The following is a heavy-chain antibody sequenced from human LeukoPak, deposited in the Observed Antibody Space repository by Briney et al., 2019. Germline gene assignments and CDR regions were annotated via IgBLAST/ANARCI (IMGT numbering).Heavy chain of an antibody. Sequence: ASVKVSCKASGYTFTSYGISWVRQAPGQGLEWMGWISGYDGNAKYAQKFQGRVTITADKSTSTVYMELSSLRSEDTAVYYCARDNSVEDTAWWFDPWGQGTLVTVSS. V-gene: IGHV1-18*01. CDR3: ARDNSVEDTAWWFDP. CDR1: GYTFTSYG. J-gene: IGHJ5*02. D-gene: IGHD4-23*01. CDR2: ISGYDGNA.